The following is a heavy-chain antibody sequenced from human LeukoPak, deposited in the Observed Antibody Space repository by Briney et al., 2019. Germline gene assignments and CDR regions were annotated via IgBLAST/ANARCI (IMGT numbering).Heavy chain of an antibody. CDR3: ARGFCRGESCYTGEYFQH. D-gene: IGHD2-15*01. CDR1: GESLNDYY. Sequence: SETLSLTCGVHGESLNDYYWSWIRQSPGKGLEWIGEITHNGSTTFNPSLESRLTISVDTSKNQFSLKLTSVTAADASVYFCARGFCRGESCYTGEYFQHWGQGTLVTVSS. V-gene: IGHV4-34*01. J-gene: IGHJ1*01. CDR2: ITHNGST.